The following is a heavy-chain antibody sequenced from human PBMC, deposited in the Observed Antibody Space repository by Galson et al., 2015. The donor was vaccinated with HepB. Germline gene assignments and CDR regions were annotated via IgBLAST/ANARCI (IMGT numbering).Heavy chain of an antibody. V-gene: IGHV3-11*01. D-gene: IGHD3-10*01. CDR1: GFTFSDYY. J-gene: IGHJ4*02. CDR2: ISSSGSTI. Sequence: SLRLSCAASGFTFSDYYMSWIRQAPGKGLEWVSYISSSGSTIYYADSVKSRFTISRDNAKNSLYLQMNSLRAEDTAVYYCASRDYYGSGSYYGPVDYWGQGTLVTVSS. CDR3: ASRDYYGSGSYYGPVDY.